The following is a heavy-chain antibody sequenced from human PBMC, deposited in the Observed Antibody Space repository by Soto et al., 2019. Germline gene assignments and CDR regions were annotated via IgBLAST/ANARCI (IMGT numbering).Heavy chain of an antibody. V-gene: IGHV3-9*01. CDR1: GFTFDDYA. CDR2: ISWNSGSI. D-gene: IGHD6-13*01. CDR3: AKDTARSSSSWYLYSYYYGMDV. Sequence: EVQLVESGGGLVQPGRSLRLSCAASGFTFDDYAMHWVRQAPGKGLEWVSGISWNSGSIGYADSVKGRFTISRDNAKNSLYLQMNSLRAEDTALYYCAKDTARSSSSWYLYSYYYGMDVWGQGTTVTVSS. J-gene: IGHJ6*02.